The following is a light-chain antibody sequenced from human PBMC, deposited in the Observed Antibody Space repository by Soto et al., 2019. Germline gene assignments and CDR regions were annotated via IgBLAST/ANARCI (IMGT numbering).Light chain of an antibody. CDR1: QNVDSN. CDR3: QPYNHGPLT. J-gene: IGKJ4*01. V-gene: IGKV3-15*01. Sequence: ERVLRRSPATLSVSQGERATLSCRASQNVDSNLAWYQQRPGQAPRLLMYGASTRAAAIPARFSGSGSGTEFTLTVSSLQSEDFAVYYCQPYNHGPLTFGGGTK. CDR2: GAS.